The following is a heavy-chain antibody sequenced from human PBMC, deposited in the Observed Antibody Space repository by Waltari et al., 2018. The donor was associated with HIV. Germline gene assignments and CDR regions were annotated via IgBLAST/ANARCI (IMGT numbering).Heavy chain of an antibody. CDR2: IYYSGRT. V-gene: IGHV4-59*01. Sequence: QVQLQESGPGLVKPSETLSLTCPVSGDSISTYYWSWIRPPPGKGLEWIGNIYYSGRTNTNAYLKSRVTISEDTSRNQFSLKLTSVTAADTAVYYCARGNSIAPGRMDVWGQGTTVTVSS. D-gene: IGHD2-21*01. CDR3: ARGNSIAPGRMDV. CDR1: GDSISTYY. J-gene: IGHJ6*02.